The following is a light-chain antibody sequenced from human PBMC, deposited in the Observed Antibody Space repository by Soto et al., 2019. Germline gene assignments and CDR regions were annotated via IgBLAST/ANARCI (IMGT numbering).Light chain of an antibody. CDR2: AAS. CDR3: QQSYSTPIT. CDR1: QGISSW. V-gene: IGKV1-39*01. Sequence: DIQMPQSPSPLSASICDTVTITCRASQGISSWLAWYQQKPGKAPKLLIYAASSLQSGVPSRFSGSGSGTDFTLTISSLQPEDFAPYYCQQSYSTPITFGQGTRLEIK. J-gene: IGKJ5*01.